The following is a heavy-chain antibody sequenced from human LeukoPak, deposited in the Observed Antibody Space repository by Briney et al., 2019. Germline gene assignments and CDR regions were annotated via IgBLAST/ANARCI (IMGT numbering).Heavy chain of an antibody. CDR1: GGTFSSYT. J-gene: IGHJ4*02. CDR3: ARAGVAAAGTLDY. D-gene: IGHD6-13*01. Sequence: SVTVSWKASGGTFSSYTISWVRQAPGQGLQWMGGIIPIFGTTNYAQKFQGRVTITADESTSTAYMELSSLRSEDTAVYYCARAGVAAAGTLDYWGQGTLVTVSS. CDR2: IIPIFGTT. V-gene: IGHV1-69*13.